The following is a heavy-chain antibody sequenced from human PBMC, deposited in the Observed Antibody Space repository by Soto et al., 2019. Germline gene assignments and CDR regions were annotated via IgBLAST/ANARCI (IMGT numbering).Heavy chain of an antibody. J-gene: IGHJ4*02. CDR1: GFTFSSYA. CDR3: AKMIAAAGRYFDY. Sequence: EVQLLESGGGLVQPGGSLRLSCAASGFTFSSYAMSWVRQAPGKGLVWVSAISGSGGSTYYADSVKGRFTISRDNSKNTMYLQMNSLRAEDTAVYYCAKMIAAAGRYFDYLGQGTLVTVSS. CDR2: ISGSGGST. V-gene: IGHV3-23*01. D-gene: IGHD6-13*01.